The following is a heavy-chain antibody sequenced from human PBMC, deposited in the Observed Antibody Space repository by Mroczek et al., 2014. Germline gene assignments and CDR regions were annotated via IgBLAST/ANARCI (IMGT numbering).Heavy chain of an antibody. V-gene: IGHV4-59*01. CDR2: IYYSGST. CDR1: GGSISSYY. J-gene: IGHJ5*02. CDR3: ARDHYDILTGYLTSYNWFDP. Sequence: QVQLVQSGPGLVKPSETLSLTCTVSGGSISSYYWSWIRQPPGKGLEWIGYIYYSGSTNYNPSLKSRVTISVDTSKNQFSLKLSSVTAADTAVYYCARDHYDILTGYLTSYNWFDPWGQGTLVTVSS. D-gene: IGHD3-9*01.